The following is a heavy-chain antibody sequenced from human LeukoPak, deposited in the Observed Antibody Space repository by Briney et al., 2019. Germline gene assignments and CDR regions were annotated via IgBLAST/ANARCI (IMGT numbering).Heavy chain of an antibody. D-gene: IGHD3-3*01. CDR1: GFTFSSFA. CDR3: AKDYSIWSGYYFDF. CDR2: ISSSGDTT. Sequence: GGSLSLSCTASGFTFSSFAMSWVRLAPGKGLEWVSGISSSGDTTYYADSVKGRFTISRDNSKKTMYLQMRSLRAEDTAVYYCAKDYSIWSGYYFDFWGQGILVTVSS. J-gene: IGHJ4*02. V-gene: IGHV3-23*01.